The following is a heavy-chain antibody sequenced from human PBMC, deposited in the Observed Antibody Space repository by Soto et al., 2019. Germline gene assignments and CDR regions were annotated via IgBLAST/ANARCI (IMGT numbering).Heavy chain of an antibody. CDR1: GYTFRNYG. J-gene: IGHJ4*02. CDR3: ARDRQWEPLLY. Sequence: QAQLVQSGSEVKKPGASVRVSCKASGYTFRNYGITWVREAPGQGLEWMGWVSAYNRNNNYAQKFGYRVTMTTDTATSTAYMERRGLRSDATALYYGARDRQWEPLLYWGQGTLVTVSS. V-gene: IGHV1-18*01. D-gene: IGHD1-26*01. CDR2: VSAYNRNN.